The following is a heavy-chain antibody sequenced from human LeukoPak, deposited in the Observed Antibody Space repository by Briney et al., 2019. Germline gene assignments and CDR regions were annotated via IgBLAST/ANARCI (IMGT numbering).Heavy chain of an antibody. J-gene: IGHJ3*02. CDR2: ISAYNGYT. CDR3: ATDTLTPNDAFDI. D-gene: IGHD1-14*01. Sequence: ASVKVSCKASGYSFINYGISWVRQAPGQGLEWVGWISAYNGYTKYAQNLQGRVTMTTDTSTSTAYTEVGSLRSDDTAMYYCATDTLTPNDAFDIWGQGTMVTVSS. CDR1: GYSFINYG. V-gene: IGHV1-18*01.